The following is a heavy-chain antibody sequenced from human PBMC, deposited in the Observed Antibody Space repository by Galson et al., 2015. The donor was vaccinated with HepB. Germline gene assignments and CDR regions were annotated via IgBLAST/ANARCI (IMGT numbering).Heavy chain of an antibody. J-gene: IGHJ6*02. CDR2: IWYDGSNK. CDR3: ARDPYSSSWYSYYYYYGMDV. D-gene: IGHD6-13*01. V-gene: IGHV3-33*01. CDR1: GFTFSSYG. Sequence: SLRLSCAASGFTFSSYGMHWVRQAPGKGLEWVAVIWYDGSNKYYADSVKGRFTISRDNSKNTLYLQMNSLRAEDTAVYYCARDPYSSSWYSYYYYYGMDVWGQGTTVTVSS.